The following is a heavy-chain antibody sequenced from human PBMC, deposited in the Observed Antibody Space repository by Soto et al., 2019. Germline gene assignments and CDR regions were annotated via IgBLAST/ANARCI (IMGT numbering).Heavy chain of an antibody. Sequence: QLQLQESGPGLVKPSETLSLTCNASGGSITSSGSAWGWIRQSPGKGLEWIGTIDYSGNIYYLTSLKSRITISVDTSKNQISLKLSSVTAADTAVYYCARHIHNQGFEYYFDSWGQGTLVTVSS. CDR3: ARHIHNQGFEYYFDS. CDR1: GGSITSSGSA. D-gene: IGHD1-1*01. CDR2: IDYSGNI. V-gene: IGHV4-39*01. J-gene: IGHJ4*02.